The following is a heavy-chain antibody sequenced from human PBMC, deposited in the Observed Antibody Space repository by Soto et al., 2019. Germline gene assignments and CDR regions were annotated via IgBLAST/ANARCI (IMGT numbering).Heavy chain of an antibody. CDR1: CGSIIFYN. CDR2: IYHSGRT. D-gene: IGHD6-13*01. Sequence: SETLSLTCSVSCGSIIFYNWNWIRQSPGKGLEWIGYIYHSGRTNYNPSLKSRVTISVDTSKNQFSLQLSSVTAADTAVYYCAKGDSTTHGDSFDIWGQGTMVTVSS. J-gene: IGHJ3*02. V-gene: IGHV4-59*01. CDR3: AKGDSTTHGDSFDI.